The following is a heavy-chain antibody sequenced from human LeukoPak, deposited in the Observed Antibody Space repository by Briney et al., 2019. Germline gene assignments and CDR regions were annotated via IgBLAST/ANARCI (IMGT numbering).Heavy chain of an antibody. Sequence: VSVIYSGGSTYYADSVKGRFTISRDSSKNTLYLQMNSLRAEDTAVYYCARTYEGNYLDYWGQGTLVTVSS. J-gene: IGHJ4*02. CDR3: ARTYEGNYLDY. CDR2: IYSGGST. V-gene: IGHV3-53*01. D-gene: IGHD5-12*01.